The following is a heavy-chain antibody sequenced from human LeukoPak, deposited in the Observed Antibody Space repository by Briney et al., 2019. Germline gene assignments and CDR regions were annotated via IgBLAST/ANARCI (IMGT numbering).Heavy chain of an antibody. J-gene: IGHJ5*02. CDR1: GDSLRTSNYY. V-gene: IGHV4-39*02. CDR2: MSYGGGT. Sequence: NPSETLSLTCTVSGDSLRTSNYYWAWIRQTPGKGLEWIGTMSYGGGTSYNPSLKGRVTMSVDTSKNHLSLKLNSVTAADTAVYFCARRAGRQLILLSSRNHWFDHWGQGTRVTVSS. D-gene: IGHD3-16*01. CDR3: ARRAGRQLILLSSRNHWFDH.